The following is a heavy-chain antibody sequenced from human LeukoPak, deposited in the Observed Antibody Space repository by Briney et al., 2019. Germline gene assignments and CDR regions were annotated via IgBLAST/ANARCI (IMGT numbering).Heavy chain of an antibody. CDR1: GGSISSGSYF. D-gene: IGHD2-2*02. CDR3: VRRLCGGTDRSCNTGGYDH. Sequence: SETLSLTCTVSGGSISSGSYFWGWIRQPPGKGLEWIGEIYYSGTSYYNPSLKSRVTMSVDVSKNQFSLQLTPVTAADTAVYYCVRRLCGGTDRSCNTGGYDHWGQGTVVTVSS. CDR2: IYYSGTS. V-gene: IGHV4-39*01. J-gene: IGHJ4*02.